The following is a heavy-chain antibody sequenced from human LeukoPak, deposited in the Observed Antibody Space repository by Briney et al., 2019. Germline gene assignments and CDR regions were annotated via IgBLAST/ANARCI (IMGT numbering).Heavy chain of an antibody. V-gene: IGHV3-30-3*01. CDR1: GFTFSSYA. CDR2: ISYDGSNK. D-gene: IGHD3-10*01. Sequence: RGSLRPSCAASGFTFSSYAMHWVRQAPGKGLEWVAVISYDGSNKYYADSVKGRFTISRDNSKNTLYLQMNSLRAEDTAVYYYARDVLDRYGSGSYFDYWGQGTLVTVSS. J-gene: IGHJ4*02. CDR3: ARDVLDRYGSGSYFDY.